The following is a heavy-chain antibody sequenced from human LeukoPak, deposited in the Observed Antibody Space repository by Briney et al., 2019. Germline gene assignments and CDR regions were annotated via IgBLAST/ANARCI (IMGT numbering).Heavy chain of an antibody. Sequence: SETLSLTCTVSGGSISTYYWSWIRQPPGKGLEWIGYVYYTGNTDYNPSLKSRVTISVDTSKKQFSLNLRSVSAADTAVYYCARGAESQYDRHLDYWGQGTLVTVSS. CDR1: GGSISTYY. V-gene: IGHV4-59*01. CDR2: VYYTGNT. J-gene: IGHJ4*02. CDR3: ARGAESQYDRHLDY. D-gene: IGHD1-1*01.